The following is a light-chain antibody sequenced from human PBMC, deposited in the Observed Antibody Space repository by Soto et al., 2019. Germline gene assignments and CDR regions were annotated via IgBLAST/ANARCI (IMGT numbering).Light chain of an antibody. CDR3: QQYNNGLPFT. J-gene: IGKJ4*01. CDR1: QRVASK. CDR2: GAS. V-gene: IGKV3-15*01. Sequence: EIVMTQSPATLSVSPGERATLSCRASQRVASKLAWYQHKPGQAPRLLIYGASTRATDIPARFSGSGSGTEFTLTISSLQSEDFAVYYCQQYNNGLPFTFGGGTQVEIK.